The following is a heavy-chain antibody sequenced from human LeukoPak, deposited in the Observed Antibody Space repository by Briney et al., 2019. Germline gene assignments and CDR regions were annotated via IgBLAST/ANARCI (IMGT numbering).Heavy chain of an antibody. D-gene: IGHD3-10*01. CDR2: INPNSGGT. CDR1: GYTFTGYY. CDR3: ARLAGITMVRGVIQVGDY. Sequence: ASVKVSCKASGYTFTGYYMHWVRQAPGQGLEWMGWINPNSGGTNYAQKFQGRVTMTGDTSISTAYMELSRLRSDDTAVYYCARLAGITMVRGVIQVGDYWGQGTLVTVSS. J-gene: IGHJ4*02. V-gene: IGHV1-2*02.